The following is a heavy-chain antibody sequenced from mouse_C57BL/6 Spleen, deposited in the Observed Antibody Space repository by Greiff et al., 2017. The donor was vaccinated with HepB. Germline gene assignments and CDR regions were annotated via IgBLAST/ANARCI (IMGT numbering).Heavy chain of an antibody. Sequence: QVQLQQPGAELVKPGASVKMSCKASGYTFTSYWITWVKQRPGQGLEWIGDSYPGSGSTNYNEKFKSKATLTVDTSSSTAYMQLSSLTSEDSAVYYCAREGYGSSNYFDYWGQGTTLTVSS. CDR1: GYTFTSYW. J-gene: IGHJ2*01. CDR2: SYPGSGST. V-gene: IGHV1-55*01. D-gene: IGHD1-1*01. CDR3: AREGYGSSNYFDY.